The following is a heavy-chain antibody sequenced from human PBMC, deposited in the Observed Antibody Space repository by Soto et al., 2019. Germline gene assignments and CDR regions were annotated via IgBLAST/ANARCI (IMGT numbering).Heavy chain of an antibody. CDR2: INPNSGGT. V-gene: IGHV1-2*04. Sequence: ASVKVSCKASGYTFTGYYMHWVRQAPGQGLEWMGWINPNSGGTNYAQKFQGWVTMTRDTSISTAYMELSRLRSDDTAVYYCAGDKYRPHSSGYYSGWFDPWGQGTLVTVSS. J-gene: IGHJ5*02. CDR3: AGDKYRPHSSGYYSGWFDP. D-gene: IGHD3-22*01. CDR1: GYTFTGYY.